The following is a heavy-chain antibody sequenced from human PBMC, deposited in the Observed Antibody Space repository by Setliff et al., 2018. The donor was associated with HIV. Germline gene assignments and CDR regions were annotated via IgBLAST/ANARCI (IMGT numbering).Heavy chain of an antibody. Sequence: PSETLSLTCAVYGGSFSGYYWSWIRQPPGKGLEWIGEINHSGSTNYNPSLKSRVTISVDTSKNQFSLKLSSVTAADTAVYYCARDHGWCSISTCQLGDFYYYGMDVWGQGTTVTVSS. J-gene: IGHJ6*02. CDR1: GGSFSGYY. D-gene: IGHD2-2*01. V-gene: IGHV4-34*01. CDR3: ARDHGWCSISTCQLGDFYYYGMDV. CDR2: INHSGST.